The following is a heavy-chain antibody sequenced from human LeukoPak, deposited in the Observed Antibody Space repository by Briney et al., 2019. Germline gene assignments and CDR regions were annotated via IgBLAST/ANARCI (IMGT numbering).Heavy chain of an antibody. Sequence: PSETLSLTCTVSGGSISSYYWSWIRQPPGKGLEWIGYIYYSGSTNYNPSLKSRVTISVDTSKNQFSLKLSSVTAADTAVYYCARVTYDFWSGCSFDYWGQGTLVTVSS. J-gene: IGHJ4*02. V-gene: IGHV4-59*01. D-gene: IGHD3-3*01. CDR2: IYYSGST. CDR1: GGSISSYY. CDR3: ARVTYDFWSGCSFDY.